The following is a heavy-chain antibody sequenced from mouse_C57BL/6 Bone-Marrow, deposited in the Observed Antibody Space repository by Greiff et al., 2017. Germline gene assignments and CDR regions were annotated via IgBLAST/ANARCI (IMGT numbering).Heavy chain of an antibody. CDR2: ISSGGSYT. CDR3: ARGGTCKRGTFDY. D-gene: IGHD3-3*01. J-gene: IGHJ2*01. CDR1: GFTFSSYG. Sequence: EVKSVESGGDLVKPGGSLKLSCAASGFTFSSYGMSWVRQTPDKRLEWVATISSGGSYTYYPDSVKGRFTISRDNAKNTLYLQMSSLKSEDTAMYYCARGGTCKRGTFDYWGQGTTLTVSS. V-gene: IGHV5-6*01.